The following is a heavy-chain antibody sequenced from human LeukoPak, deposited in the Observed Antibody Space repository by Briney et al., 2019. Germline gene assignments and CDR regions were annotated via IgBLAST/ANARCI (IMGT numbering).Heavy chain of an antibody. J-gene: IGHJ4*02. Sequence: SETLSLTCTVSGGSISSYYWSWIRQPPGKGLEWIGYIYYSGSTNYNPSLKSRVTISVDTSKNHFSLKLSSVTAADTAVYYCARARYYYDSSGPYYFDYWGQGTLVTVSS. D-gene: IGHD3-22*01. CDR3: ARARYYYDSSGPYYFDY. V-gene: IGHV4-59*01. CDR1: GGSISSYY. CDR2: IYYSGST.